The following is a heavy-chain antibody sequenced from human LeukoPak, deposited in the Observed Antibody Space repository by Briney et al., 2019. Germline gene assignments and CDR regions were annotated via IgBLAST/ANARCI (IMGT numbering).Heavy chain of an antibody. D-gene: IGHD3-22*01. Sequence: SETLSLICTVSGGSVSRGSHYWGWIRQRPGLGLEWIGYINYSGGTHYNPSLEGRASISVDTSTNQFSLRLNSVTAADTAVYYCARAHYDSGRFAWGPKTYYYGMDVWGQGTTVTVSS. V-gene: IGHV4-31*03. CDR3: ARAHYDSGRFAWGPKTYYYGMDV. J-gene: IGHJ6*02. CDR1: GGSVSRGSHY. CDR2: INYSGGT.